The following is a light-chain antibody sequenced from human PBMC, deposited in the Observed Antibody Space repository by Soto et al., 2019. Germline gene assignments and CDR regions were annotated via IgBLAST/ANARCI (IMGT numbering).Light chain of an antibody. CDR2: DDD. CDR1: TSNIGSHY. Sequence: QSVLTQPPSVSAAPGEKVTISCSGSTSNIGSHYVSWYQQFPRTAPKLLIYDDDRRPSGMPDRFSGSKSGTSATLGITGLQTGYEADYYCATWDSSLNVVLFGGGTKLTVL. CDR3: ATWDSSLNVVL. V-gene: IGLV1-51*01. J-gene: IGLJ2*01.